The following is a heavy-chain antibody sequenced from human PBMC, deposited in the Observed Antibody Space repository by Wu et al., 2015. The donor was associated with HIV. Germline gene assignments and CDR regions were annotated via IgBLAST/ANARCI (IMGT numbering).Heavy chain of an antibody. CDR2: IIPISGTT. CDR3: ARAIAAAGNHDAFDI. V-gene: IGHV1-69*15. CDR1: GGTFSSYT. Sequence: QVQLAQSGAEVKKPGSSVRVSCKASGGTFSSYTFNWVRQAPGQGLEWVGSIIPISGTTDYAQKFQGRVTITADESTSTAYMELSSLRSEDTAVYYCARAIAAAGNHDAFDIWGQGDNGHRLF. J-gene: IGHJ3*02. D-gene: IGHD6-13*01.